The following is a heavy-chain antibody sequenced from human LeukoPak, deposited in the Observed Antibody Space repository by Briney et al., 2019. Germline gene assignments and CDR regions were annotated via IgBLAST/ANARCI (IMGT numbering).Heavy chain of an antibody. Sequence: GASVKVSCKASGYTFTAYYMHWVRQAPGQGLEWMGWINPNSGGTNSAQRFQGRLTMTRDTSVSTAYMELSILRSDDTAVYYCARGPFGESQAWGQGTLVTVSS. D-gene: IGHD3-10*01. V-gene: IGHV1-2*02. CDR3: ARGPFGESQA. CDR2: INPNSGGT. J-gene: IGHJ4*02. CDR1: GYTFTAYY.